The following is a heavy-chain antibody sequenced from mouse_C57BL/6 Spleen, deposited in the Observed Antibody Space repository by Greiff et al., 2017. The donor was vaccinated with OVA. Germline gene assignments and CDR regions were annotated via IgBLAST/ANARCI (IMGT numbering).Heavy chain of an antibody. J-gene: IGHJ2*01. D-gene: IGHD1-1*01. CDR2: IYPGDGDT. V-gene: IGHV1-80*01. CDR3: ARGGGSSYNFDY. CDR1: GYAFSSYW. Sequence: QVQLQQSGAELVKPGASVKISCKASGYAFSSYWMNWVKQRPGQGLEWIGQIYPGDGDTNYNGKFKGKATLTADKSSSTAYMQLSSLTSEDSAVYFCARGGGSSYNFDYWGKGTTLTVSS.